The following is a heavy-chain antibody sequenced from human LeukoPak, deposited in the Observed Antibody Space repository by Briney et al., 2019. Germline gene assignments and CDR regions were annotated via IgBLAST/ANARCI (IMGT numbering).Heavy chain of an antibody. Sequence: VSVKVSCKASGYTFISYQIHWLRQAPGQGLEWMGIIDPSGTYTDYAQRFRGRVTMTKDTSVSTVYMELSSLRSVDTAVYYCARVRTTPRSGYPSHWGQGTLVTVSS. D-gene: IGHD3-22*01. CDR1: GYTFISYQ. V-gene: IGHV1-46*01. CDR3: ARVRTTPRSGYPSH. CDR2: IDPSGTYT. J-gene: IGHJ4*02.